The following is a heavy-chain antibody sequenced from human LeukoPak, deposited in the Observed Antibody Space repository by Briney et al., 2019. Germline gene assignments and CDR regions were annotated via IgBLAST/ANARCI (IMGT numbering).Heavy chain of an antibody. CDR1: GFTVSSNY. D-gene: IGHD3-22*01. J-gene: IGHJ3*02. CDR3: ARDLVVVITSYDAFDI. CDR2: IYSGGST. V-gene: IGHV3-66*01. Sequence: PGGSLRLSCAASGFTVSSNYMSWVRQAPGKGLEWVSVIYSGGSTYYADSVKGRFTISRDNSKNTLYLQMNSLRAEDTAVYYCARDLVVVITSYDAFDIWGQGTMVTVSS.